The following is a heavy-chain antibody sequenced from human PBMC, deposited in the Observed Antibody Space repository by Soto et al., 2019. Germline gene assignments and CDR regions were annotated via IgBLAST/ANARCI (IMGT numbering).Heavy chain of an antibody. CDR3: ATSLWFGTQPEI. D-gene: IGHD3-10*01. CDR1: GGSFSNNY. Sequence: SETLSLTCAVYGGSFSNNYWTWFRQPPGKGLEWIGEISPSGTTRYIPSLKSRGTISVDTSRKQFFLKVTSVSAADTAVYYCATSLWFGTQPEIWGPGTLVTVSS. V-gene: IGHV4-34*01. J-gene: IGHJ4*02. CDR2: ISPSGTT.